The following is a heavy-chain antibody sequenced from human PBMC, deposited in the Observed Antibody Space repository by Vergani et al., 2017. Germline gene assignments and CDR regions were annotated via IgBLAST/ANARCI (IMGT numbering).Heavy chain of an antibody. Sequence: QVQLVQSGAEVKKPGSSVKVSCKASGGTFSSYAISWVRQAPGQGLEWMGGIIPIFGTANYAQKFQGRVTITADESTSTAYMVLSSLRSEDTAVYYCASDEGITGTTGGYYYYYGMDVWGQGTTVTVSS. CDR2: IIPIFGTA. CDR1: GGTFSSYA. J-gene: IGHJ6*02. CDR3: ASDEGITGTTGGYYYYYGMDV. D-gene: IGHD1-20*01. V-gene: IGHV1-69*01.